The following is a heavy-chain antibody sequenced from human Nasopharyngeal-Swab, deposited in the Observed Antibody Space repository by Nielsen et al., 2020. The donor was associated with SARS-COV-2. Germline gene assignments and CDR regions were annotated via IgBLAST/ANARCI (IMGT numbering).Heavy chain of an antibody. V-gene: IGHV3-73*01. J-gene: IGHJ4*02. Sequence: GESLKISCAASGFTFSDSAIHWVRQASGKGLEWVGRGRSKGNNYATAYSASVKGRFIIFRDDPTNTAYLQMNSLKTEDTAMYYCTRCGGGCYSGRDYWGQGTLVTVSS. D-gene: IGHD2-15*01. CDR1: GFTFSDSA. CDR3: TRCGGGCYSGRDY. CDR2: GRSKGNNYAT.